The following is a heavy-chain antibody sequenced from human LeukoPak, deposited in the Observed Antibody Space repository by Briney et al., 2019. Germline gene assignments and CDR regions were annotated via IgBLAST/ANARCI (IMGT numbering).Heavy chain of an antibody. CDR2: IYHSGST. D-gene: IGHD4-17*01. Sequence: PSETLSFTCAVSGYSIRSGDYWGWIRQSPGKGLEWIGSIYHSGSTHYNPSLNSRVTISVDTSKNQFSLMLASVTAADTAVYYCARNRSVTTTPGFDHWGHGTLVTVSS. CDR3: ARNRSVTTTPGFDH. CDR1: GYSIRSGDY. V-gene: IGHV4-38-2*01. J-gene: IGHJ4*01.